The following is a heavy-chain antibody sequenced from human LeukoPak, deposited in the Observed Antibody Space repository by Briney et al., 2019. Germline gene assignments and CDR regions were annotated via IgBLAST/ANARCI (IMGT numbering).Heavy chain of an antibody. D-gene: IGHD2-2*01. CDR1: GFTFSSYW. J-gene: IGHJ4*02. CDR2: INSDGSST. V-gene: IGHV3-74*01. CDR3: AKGGYCSATRCYVGKGMDD. Sequence: PGGSLRLSCAASGFTFSSYWMHWVRQAPGKGLVWVSRINSDGSSTSYADSVKGRFTISRDNSKNTVSLQVNSLRAEDTAAYYCAKGGYCSATRCYVGKGMDDWGQGTLVTVSS.